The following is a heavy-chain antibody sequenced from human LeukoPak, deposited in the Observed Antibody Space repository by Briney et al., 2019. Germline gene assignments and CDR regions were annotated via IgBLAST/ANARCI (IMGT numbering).Heavy chain of an antibody. Sequence: GGSLRLSCAASGFTFSTYGMHWVRQAPGKGLEWVAFIRNDGTSKYYVDSAKGRFTFSRDNSKNTVYLQMNSLRPDDTAVYYCAKRISGAYYSLLDFWGQGTLVTVSS. J-gene: IGHJ4*02. V-gene: IGHV3-30*02. CDR1: GFTFSTYG. CDR2: IRNDGTSK. D-gene: IGHD1-26*01. CDR3: AKRISGAYYSLLDF.